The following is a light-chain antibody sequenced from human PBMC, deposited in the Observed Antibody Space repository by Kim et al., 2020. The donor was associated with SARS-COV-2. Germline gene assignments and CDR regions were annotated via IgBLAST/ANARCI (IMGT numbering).Light chain of an antibody. CDR3: QQYGSSPRFT. J-gene: IGKJ3*01. CDR1: QSVSSSY. V-gene: IGKV3-20*01. CDR2: GAS. Sequence: PGERPTRSRRVSQSVSSSYSPWYQHKPGQAPRLLIYGASSRATGIPDRFSGSGSGTDFTLTISRLEPEDFAVYYFQQYGSSPRFTFGPGTKVDIK.